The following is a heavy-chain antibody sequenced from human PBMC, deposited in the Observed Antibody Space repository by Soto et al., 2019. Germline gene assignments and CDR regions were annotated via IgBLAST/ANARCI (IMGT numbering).Heavy chain of an antibody. V-gene: IGHV4-59*01. D-gene: IGHD3-10*01. CDR1: GGSISSYY. Sequence: SETLSLTCTVSGGSISSYYWSWIRQPPGKGLEWIGYIYYSGSTNYNPSLKSRVTISVDTSKNQFSLKLSSVTAADTAVYYCARLHYGSGSPNYYYYYMDVWGKGTTVTVSS. J-gene: IGHJ6*03. CDR3: ARLHYGSGSPNYYYYYMDV. CDR2: IYYSGST.